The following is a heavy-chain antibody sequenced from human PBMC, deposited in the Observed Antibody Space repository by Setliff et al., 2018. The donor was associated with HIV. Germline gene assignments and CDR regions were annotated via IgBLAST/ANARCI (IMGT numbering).Heavy chain of an antibody. CDR1: TESLTRYD. CDR3: ARYSTLTTNFDY. Sequence: SETLSLTCAVYTESLTRYDWAWIRQSPEKGLEWIGEIDDSGSIIYNPSLQSRVTMSVDTSKNQFSLKLAFVTAADTAVYYCARYSTLTTNFDYWGQGTLVTSPQ. J-gene: IGHJ4*02. CDR2: IDDSGSI. V-gene: IGHV4-34*10. D-gene: IGHD4-17*01.